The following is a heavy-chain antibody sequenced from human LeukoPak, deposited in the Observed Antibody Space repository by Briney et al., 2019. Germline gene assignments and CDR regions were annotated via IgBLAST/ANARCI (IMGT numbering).Heavy chain of an antibody. CDR2: IYYSGST. CDR1: GGSISSYY. CDR3: ARGHSGYDEWYFDY. D-gene: IGHD5-12*01. J-gene: IGHJ4*02. Sequence: SETLSLPCTVSGGSISSYYWSWIRQPPGKGLEGIGYIYYSGSTNYNPSLKSRVTISEDTSKNQFFLKLSSVTAADTAVYYCARGHSGYDEWYFDYWGQGTLVTVSS. V-gene: IGHV4-59*01.